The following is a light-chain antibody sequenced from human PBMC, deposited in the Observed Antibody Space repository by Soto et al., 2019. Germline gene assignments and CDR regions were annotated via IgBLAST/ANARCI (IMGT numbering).Light chain of an antibody. J-gene: IGKJ1*01. Sequence: EIVLTQSPGTLSLSPGEGAALSCRASQSVRSDYLAWYRQKPGQATRLLIYDASSRATDIPDRFSGSGSGTDFTLTISRLEPEDFAVYFCQQYGSLPETFGQGPKVQIK. CDR3: QQYGSLPET. V-gene: IGKV3-20*01. CDR1: QSVRSDY. CDR2: DAS.